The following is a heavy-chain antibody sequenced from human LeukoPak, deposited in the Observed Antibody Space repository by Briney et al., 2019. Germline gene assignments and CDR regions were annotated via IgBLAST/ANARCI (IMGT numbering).Heavy chain of an antibody. J-gene: IGHJ6*03. CDR3: ARVGDDFWSGYYAAYYYYYMDV. D-gene: IGHD3-3*01. V-gene: IGHV3-30*02. CDR1: GFTFSSYG. Sequence: GGSLRLSCAASGFTFSSYGMHWVRQAPGKGLEWVAFIRYDGSNKYYADSVKGRFTISRDNSKNTLYLQMNSLRAEDTAVYYCARVGDDFWSGYYAAYYYYYMDVWGKGTTVTVSS. CDR2: IRYDGSNK.